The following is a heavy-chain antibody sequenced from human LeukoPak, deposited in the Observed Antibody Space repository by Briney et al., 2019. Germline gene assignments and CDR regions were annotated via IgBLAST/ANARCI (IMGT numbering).Heavy chain of an antibody. V-gene: IGHV4-39*01. D-gene: IGHD4-17*01. CDR3: ARNGDFYYFDY. J-gene: IGHJ4*02. CDR2: VYSSGAT. CDR1: GGSISSSTYY. Sequence: SETLSLTCTVSGGSISSSTYYWGRIRQPPGKGLEWIGSVYSSGATYYNPSLKSRVTISVVTSRNQFSLKLSSVTAADTAVYYCARNGDFYYFDYWGQGTLVSVSS.